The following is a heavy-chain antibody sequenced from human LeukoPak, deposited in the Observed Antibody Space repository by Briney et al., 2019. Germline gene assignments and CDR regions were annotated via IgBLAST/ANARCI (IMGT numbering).Heavy chain of an antibody. CDR3: ARGRVVGANRFDH. Sequence: ASVKVSCKASGYTFTGYYMHWVRQAPGQGLEWMGRINPNSGGTNYAQKFQGRVTMTRDTSISTAYMELSRLRSDDTAVYYCARGRVVGANRFDHWGQGTLVTVSS. CDR1: GYTFTGYY. CDR2: INPNSGGT. J-gene: IGHJ5*02. D-gene: IGHD1-26*01. V-gene: IGHV1-2*06.